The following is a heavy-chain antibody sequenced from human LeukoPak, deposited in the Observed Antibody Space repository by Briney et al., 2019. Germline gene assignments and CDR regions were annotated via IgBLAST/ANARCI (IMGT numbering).Heavy chain of an antibody. CDR3: ARDVYGSGSYLIDY. Sequence: SVKLSCKASGATFSSYAISWVRQAPGQGLGWMGRIIPILGIANYAQKFQGRVTITADKSTSTAYMELSSLRSEDTAVYYCARDVYGSGSYLIDYWGQGTLVTVSS. CDR2: IIPILGIA. V-gene: IGHV1-69*04. D-gene: IGHD3-10*01. CDR1: GATFSSYA. J-gene: IGHJ4*02.